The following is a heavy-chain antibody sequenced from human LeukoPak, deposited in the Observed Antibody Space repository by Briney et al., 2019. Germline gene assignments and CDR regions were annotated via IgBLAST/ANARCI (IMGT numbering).Heavy chain of an antibody. Sequence: SETLSLTCTVSGGSISSYYWSWIRQPPGKGLEWIGYIYYSGSTNYNPSLKSRVTISVDTSKNQFSLNLTSVTAADTAVYYCASNTGTVFDYWGPGALVTVSS. CDR2: IYYSGST. J-gene: IGHJ4*02. D-gene: IGHD7-27*01. CDR3: ASNTGTVFDY. CDR1: GGSISSYY. V-gene: IGHV4-59*01.